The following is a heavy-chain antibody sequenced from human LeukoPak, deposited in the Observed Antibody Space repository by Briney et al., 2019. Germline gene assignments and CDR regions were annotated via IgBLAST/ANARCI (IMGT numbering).Heavy chain of an antibody. J-gene: IGHJ4*02. CDR1: GFSFSSYR. CDR3: AKDSLRERIVGSTTRGVNDY. Sequence: GGSLRLSCAASGFSFSSYRMNWVRQAPGKGLEWVAVISYDGSNKYYADSVKGRFTISRDNSKNTLYLQMNSLRGEDTAVYYCAKDSLRERIVGSTTRGVNDYWGQGTLVTVSS. CDR2: ISYDGSNK. V-gene: IGHV3-30*18. D-gene: IGHD1-26*01.